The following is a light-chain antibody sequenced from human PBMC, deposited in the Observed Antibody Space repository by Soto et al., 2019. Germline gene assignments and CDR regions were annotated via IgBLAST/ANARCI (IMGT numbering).Light chain of an antibody. CDR3: QQYGDSLLT. CDR1: QSVSSY. CDR2: DAS. V-gene: IGKV3-20*01. J-gene: IGKJ1*01. Sequence: EIVLTQSPATLSLSPGERATLSCRASQSVSSYLAWYQQKPGQAPRLLMYDASTRATGIPDRFSGSGSGTDITLTISRLEPEDFAVYYCQQYGDSLLTFGQGTKVDIK.